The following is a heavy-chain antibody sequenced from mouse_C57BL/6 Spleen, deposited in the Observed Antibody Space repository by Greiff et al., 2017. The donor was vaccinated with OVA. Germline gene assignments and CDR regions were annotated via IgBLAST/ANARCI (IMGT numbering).Heavy chain of an antibody. D-gene: IGHD2-1*01. CDR3: ARSSYYGNYGWYFDV. V-gene: IGHV1-61*01. Sequence: VQLQQPGAELVRPGSSVKLSCKASGYTFTSYWMDWVKQRPGQGLEWIGNIYPSDSETHYNQKFKDKATLTVDKSSSTAYMQLSSLTSEDSAVYYCARSSYYGNYGWYFDVWGTGTTVTVSS. CDR1: GYTFTSYW. CDR2: IYPSDSET. J-gene: IGHJ1*03.